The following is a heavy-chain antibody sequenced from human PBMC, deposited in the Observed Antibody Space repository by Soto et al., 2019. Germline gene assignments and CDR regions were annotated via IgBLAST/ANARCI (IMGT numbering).Heavy chain of an antibody. CDR3: ARERAGYCSSTSCPFDI. Sequence: EVQLVESGGGLVKPGGSLRXXXXXSGFTFSSYSMNWVRQAPGKGLEWVSSISSSSSYIYYADSVKGRFTISRDNAKNSLYLQMNSLRAEDTAVYYCARERAGYCSSTSCPFDIWGQGTMVTVSS. J-gene: IGHJ3*02. D-gene: IGHD2-2*01. CDR1: GFTFSSYS. V-gene: IGHV3-21*01. CDR2: ISSSSSYI.